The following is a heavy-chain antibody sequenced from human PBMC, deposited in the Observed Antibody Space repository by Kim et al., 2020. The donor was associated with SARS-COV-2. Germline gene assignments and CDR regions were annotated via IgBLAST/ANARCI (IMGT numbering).Heavy chain of an antibody. D-gene: IGHD3-10*01. V-gene: IGHV5-51*01. CDR2: IYPGDSDT. CDR1: GYSFTSYW. CDR3: ARLRGSGSYKGAYYYYGMDV. Sequence: GESLKISCKGSGYSFTSYWIGWVRQMPGKGLEWMGIIYPGDSDTRYSPSFQGQVTISADKSISTAYLQWSSLKASDTAMYYWARLRGSGSYKGAYYYYGMDVWGQGTTVTVSS. J-gene: IGHJ6*02.